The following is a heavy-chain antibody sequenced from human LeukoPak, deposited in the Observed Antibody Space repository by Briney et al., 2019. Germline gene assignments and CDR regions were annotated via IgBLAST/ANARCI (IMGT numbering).Heavy chain of an antibody. Sequence: GGSLRLSCTASGFTFGDYAMSWVRQAPGKGLEWVGFIRSKAYGGTTEYAASVKGRFTISRDDSKSIAYLQMNSLKTEDTAVYYCTRDFDYDFWSGYGIDYWGQGTLVTVSS. CDR2: IRSKAYGGTT. V-gene: IGHV3-49*04. D-gene: IGHD3-3*01. CDR1: GFTFGDYA. CDR3: TRDFDYDFWSGYGIDY. J-gene: IGHJ4*02.